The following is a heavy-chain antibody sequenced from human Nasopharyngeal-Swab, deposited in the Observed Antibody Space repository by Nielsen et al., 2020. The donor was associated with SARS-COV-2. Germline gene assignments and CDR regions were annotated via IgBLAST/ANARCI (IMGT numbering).Heavy chain of an antibody. CDR1: GFTFSSYS. V-gene: IGHV3-21*01. Sequence: ESLKISCAASGFTFSSYSMNWVRQAPGKGLEWVSSISSSSSYIYYADSVKGRFTISRDNAKNSLYLQMNSLRAEDTAVYYCAKDLEQQLAYYFDYWGQGTLVTVSS. CDR3: AKDLEQQLAYYFDY. CDR2: ISSSSSYI. J-gene: IGHJ4*02. D-gene: IGHD6-13*01.